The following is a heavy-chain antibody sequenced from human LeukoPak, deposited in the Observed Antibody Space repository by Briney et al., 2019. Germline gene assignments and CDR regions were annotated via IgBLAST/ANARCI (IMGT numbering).Heavy chain of an antibody. CDR2: IYYSGST. D-gene: IGHD6-13*01. Sequence: SETLSLTCTVSGGSISSSSYYWGWIRQPPGKGLEWIGSIYYSGSTYYNPSLKSRVTISVDTSKNQFSLKLSSVTAADTAVYYCARDNQQLADAFDIWGQGTMVTVSS. CDR1: GGSISSSSYY. V-gene: IGHV4-39*07. CDR3: ARDNQQLADAFDI. J-gene: IGHJ3*02.